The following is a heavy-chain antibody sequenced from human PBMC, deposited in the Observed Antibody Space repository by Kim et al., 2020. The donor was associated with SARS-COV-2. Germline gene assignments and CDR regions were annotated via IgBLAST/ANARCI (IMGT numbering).Heavy chain of an antibody. CDR3: AKDLSRYGSGTYNPHFD. CDR2: ISWNSGNI. V-gene: IGHV3-9*01. D-gene: IGHD3-10*01. J-gene: IGHJ4*01. CDR1: GFTFGDYA. Sequence: GGSLRLSCAASGFTFGDYAIHWVRQPPGKGLEWVSSISWNSGNIGYADSVKGRLTISIDNAKNSLYLQINSLRAEDTALYYCAKDLSRYGSGTYNPHFD.